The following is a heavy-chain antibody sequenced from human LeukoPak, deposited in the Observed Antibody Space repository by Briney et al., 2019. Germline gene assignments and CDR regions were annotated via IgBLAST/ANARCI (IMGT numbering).Heavy chain of an antibody. CDR1: GGTFSSYA. D-gene: IGHD1-14*01. CDR2: IIPIFGTA. J-gene: IGHJ6*03. Sequence: SVKVSCKASGGTFSSYAISWVRQAPGQGLEWMGGIIPIFGTANYAQKFQGRVTITTDESTSTAHMELSSLRSEDTAVYYCARDQLVGLRPENYYYYMDVWGKGTTVTVSS. CDR3: ARDQLVGLRPENYYYYMDV. V-gene: IGHV1-69*05.